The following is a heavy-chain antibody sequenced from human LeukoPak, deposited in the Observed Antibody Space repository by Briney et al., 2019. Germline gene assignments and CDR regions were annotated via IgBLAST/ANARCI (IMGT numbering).Heavy chain of an antibody. J-gene: IGHJ4*02. CDR1: GASISNYY. D-gene: IGHD1-26*01. CDR3: ARLGSYHDF. CDR2: IHTSGGG. V-gene: IGHV4-4*09. Sequence: PSETLSLTCTVSGASISNYYWSWIRQTPEKGLEWMGHIHTSGGGSYYPSLKSRFTMSIDTSRSQLSLKLTSVTAADTAVYFCARLGSYHDFWGQGALVTVSS.